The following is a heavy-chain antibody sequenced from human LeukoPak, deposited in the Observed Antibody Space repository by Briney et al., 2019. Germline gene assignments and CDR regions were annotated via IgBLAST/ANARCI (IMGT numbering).Heavy chain of an antibody. CDR2: ISGSGGST. CDR1: GFTFSSYA. V-gene: IGHV3-23*01. D-gene: IGHD3-22*01. CDR3: AKAITMIVVAPVYYFDY. J-gene: IGHJ4*02. Sequence: PGGSLRLSCAASGFTFSSYAMSWVRQAPGKGLEWVSAISGSGGSTYYADSVKGLFTISRDNSKNTLYLQMNSLRAEDTAVYYCAKAITMIVVAPVYYFDYWGQGTLVTVSS.